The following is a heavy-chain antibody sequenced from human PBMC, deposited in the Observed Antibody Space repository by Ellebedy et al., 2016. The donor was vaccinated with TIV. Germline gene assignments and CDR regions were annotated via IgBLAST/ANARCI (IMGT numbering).Heavy chain of an antibody. CDR3: ARGAGWYGY. CDR1: GGSFSGYY. D-gene: IGHD6-19*01. CDR2: IYDSGST. J-gene: IGHJ4*02. V-gene: IGHV4-59*01. Sequence: SETLSLXXAVYGGSFSGYYWSWIRQPPGKGLERIGYIYDSGSTNYNPSLKSRVTISVDTSKNQFSLKLSSVTAADTAVYYCARGAGWYGYWGQGTLVTVST.